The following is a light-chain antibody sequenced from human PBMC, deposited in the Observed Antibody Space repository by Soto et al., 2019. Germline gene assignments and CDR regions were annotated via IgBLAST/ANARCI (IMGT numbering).Light chain of an antibody. CDR1: QSFSNNY. Sequence: IVLTQCPGTLSLSPGESATLSCRASQSFSNNYLAWYQQKPGQAPSLLIYGASNRATGIPDRFSGSGSGTDFTLTISRLEPEECAVYYCQQYGRSGTFGQGTDWRL. CDR3: QQYGRSGT. V-gene: IGKV3-20*01. CDR2: GAS. J-gene: IGKJ5*01.